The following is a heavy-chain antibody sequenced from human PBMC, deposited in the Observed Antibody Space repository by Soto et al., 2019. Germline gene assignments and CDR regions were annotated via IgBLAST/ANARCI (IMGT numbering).Heavy chain of an antibody. CDR2: IKSETDGGTT. CDR1: GFTFSNAW. D-gene: IGHD6-13*01. CDR3: TTSIRQQLAQGYNWFDP. V-gene: IGHV3-15*07. J-gene: IGHJ5*02. Sequence: WGSLRLSCAASGFTFSNAWMNWVRQAPGKGLEWVGRIKSETDGGTTDYAAPVKGRFTISRDDSKNTLYLQMNSLKTEDTAVYYCTTSIRQQLAQGYNWFDPWGQGTLVTVSS.